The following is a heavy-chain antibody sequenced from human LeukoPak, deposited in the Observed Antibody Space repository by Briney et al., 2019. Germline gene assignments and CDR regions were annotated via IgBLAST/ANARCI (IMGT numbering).Heavy chain of an antibody. D-gene: IGHD2-2*02. V-gene: IGHV4-34*01. CDR1: GGSFSGYY. CDR3: AHYCSSTSCYTDDP. CDR2: IDHSGST. J-gene: IGHJ5*02. Sequence: SEALSLTCAVYGGSFSGYYWSWIRQPPGKGLEWIGEIDHSGSTNYNPSLKSRVTISVDTSKNQFSLKLSSVTAADTAVYYCAHYCSSTSCYTDDPWGQGTLVTVSS.